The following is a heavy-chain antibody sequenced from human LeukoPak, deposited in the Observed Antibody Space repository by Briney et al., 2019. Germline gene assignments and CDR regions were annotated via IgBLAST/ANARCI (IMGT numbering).Heavy chain of an antibody. D-gene: IGHD6-13*01. CDR3: ARGKAAVDYYYGMDV. J-gene: IGHJ6*04. CDR1: GGSFSGYY. Sequence: SETLSLTCAVYGGSFSGYYWSWIRQPPGKGLEWIGEINHSGSTNYNPSLKSRVTISVDTSKNQFSPKLSSVTAADTAVYYCARGKAAVDYYYGMDVWGKGTTVTVSS. V-gene: IGHV4-34*01. CDR2: INHSGST.